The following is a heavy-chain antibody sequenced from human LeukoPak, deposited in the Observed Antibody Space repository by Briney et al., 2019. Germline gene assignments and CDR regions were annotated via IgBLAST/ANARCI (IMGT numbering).Heavy chain of an antibody. CDR2: ISYDGSNK. V-gene: IGHV3-30*04. J-gene: IGHJ3*02. D-gene: IGHD1-26*01. CDR1: GFTFSSYA. Sequence: GGSLRLSCAASGFTFSSYAMHWVRQAPGKGLEWVAVISYDGSNKYYADSVKGRFTISRDNSKNTLYLQMNSLRAEDTAVYYCARSGRGGAFDMWGQGTMVTVSS. CDR3: ARSGRGGAFDM.